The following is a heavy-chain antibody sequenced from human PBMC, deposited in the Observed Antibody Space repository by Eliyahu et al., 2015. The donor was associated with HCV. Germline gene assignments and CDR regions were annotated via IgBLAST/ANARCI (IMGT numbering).Heavy chain of an antibody. CDR1: GDPVSSSSYY. Sequence: QLQQQESGPGLVKPSETLSLTCTVSGDPVSSSSYYWAWIRQPPGKGLEWIGSIYFGGSTYDNPSLKSRVSISVDTSKNQFSLRLSSVTAADTAVYYCARQPFSWGDSYFDSWGQGTLVTVSS. CDR2: IYFGGST. D-gene: IGHD6-13*01. V-gene: IGHV4-39*01. J-gene: IGHJ4*02. CDR3: ARQPFSWGDSYFDS.